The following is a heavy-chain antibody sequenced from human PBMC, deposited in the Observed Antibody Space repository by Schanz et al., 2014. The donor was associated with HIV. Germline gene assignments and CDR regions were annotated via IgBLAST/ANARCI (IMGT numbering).Heavy chain of an antibody. Sequence: QMQLVESGGGVVRLGRSLKLSCAASGFSFDNYGMHWVRQAPGKGLEWVAVIWYDGRNKYYADFVKGRFTISRDSSNDTLYLQMNSLRAEDTAIYHCGTYNYGSGHDYWGQGTLVTVSS. CDR2: IWYDGRNK. J-gene: IGHJ4*02. V-gene: IGHV3-33*08. CDR3: GTYNYGSGHDY. CDR1: GFSFDNYG. D-gene: IGHD3-10*01.